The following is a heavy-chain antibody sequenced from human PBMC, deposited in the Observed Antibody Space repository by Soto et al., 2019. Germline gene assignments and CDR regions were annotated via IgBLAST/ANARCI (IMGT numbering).Heavy chain of an antibody. CDR3: ASIHKVLDAFDI. J-gene: IGHJ3*02. CDR2: ISSSSSTI. D-gene: IGHD3-10*01. CDR1: GFTFSSYS. Sequence: GGSLRLSCAASGFTFSSYSMNWVLQAPGKGLEWVSYISSSSSTIYYADSVKGRFTISRDNAKNSLYLQMNSLRDEDTAVYYCASIHKVLDAFDIWGQGTMVTVSS. V-gene: IGHV3-48*02.